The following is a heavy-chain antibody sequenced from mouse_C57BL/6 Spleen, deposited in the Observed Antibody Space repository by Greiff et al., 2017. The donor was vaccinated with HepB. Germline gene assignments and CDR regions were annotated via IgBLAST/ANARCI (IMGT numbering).Heavy chain of an antibody. J-gene: IGHJ4*01. V-gene: IGHV1-61*01. D-gene: IGHD1-1*01. CDR1: GYTFTSYW. CDR2: IYPSDSET. CDR3: ARITTVVARAMDY. Sequence: VQLQQPGAELVRPGSSVKLSCKASGYTFTSYWMDWVKQRPGQGLEWIGNIYPSDSETHYNQKFKDKATLTVDKSSSTAYMQLSSLTSEDSAVYYCARITTVVARAMDYWGQGTSVTVSS.